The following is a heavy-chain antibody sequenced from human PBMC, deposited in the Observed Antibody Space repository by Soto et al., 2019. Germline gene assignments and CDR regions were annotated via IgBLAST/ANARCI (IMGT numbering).Heavy chain of an antibody. J-gene: IGHJ5*02. CDR2: IYYSGRT. Sequence: QVQLQESGPGLVKPSETLSLTCTVSGGSISSYYWSWIRQPPGKGLEWIGYIYYSGRTNYNPSLKSRVTISVDTSKNQFSLKLSSVTAADTGVYYWARGYCSSTICYIWDNWFDPWGQGTLVTVSS. CDR1: GGSISSYY. CDR3: ARGYCSSTICYIWDNWFDP. D-gene: IGHD2-2*02. V-gene: IGHV4-59*01.